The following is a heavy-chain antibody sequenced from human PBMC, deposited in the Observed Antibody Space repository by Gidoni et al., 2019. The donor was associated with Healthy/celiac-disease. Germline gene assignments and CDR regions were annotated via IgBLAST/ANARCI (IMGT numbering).Heavy chain of an antibody. CDR2: MNPNSGNT. Sequence: QVQLVQSGAQVKKPGASVKVSCKASGYTFTSYDINWVRQATGQGLEWMGWMNPNSGNTGYAQKFQGRVTMTRNTSISTAYMELSSLRSEDTAVYYCARRRGGYRRDYYYYYGMDVWGQGTTVTVSS. D-gene: IGHD3-22*01. V-gene: IGHV1-8*01. J-gene: IGHJ6*02. CDR1: GYTFTSYD. CDR3: ARRRGGYRRDYYYYYGMDV.